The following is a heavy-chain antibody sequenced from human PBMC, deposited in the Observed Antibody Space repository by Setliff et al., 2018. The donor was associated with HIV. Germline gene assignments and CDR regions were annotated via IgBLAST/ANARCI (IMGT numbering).Heavy chain of an antibody. J-gene: IGHJ6*03. CDR3: ARDGLWFGDRGYYMDV. Sequence: ASVKVSCKASGYTFTSSGITWVRQAPGQGLEWMGWIGTYNGDTNYAQKFPGRVTMTTDTSTSTAYMELRSLISDDTAVYYCARDGLWFGDRGYYMDVWGTGTAVTVSS. D-gene: IGHD3-10*01. V-gene: IGHV1-18*01. CDR2: IGTYNGDT. CDR1: GYTFTSSG.